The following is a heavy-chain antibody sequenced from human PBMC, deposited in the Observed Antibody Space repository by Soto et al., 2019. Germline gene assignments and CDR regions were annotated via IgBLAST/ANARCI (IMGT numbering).Heavy chain of an antibody. Sequence: SETLSLTCAVYGGSFSGYYWSWIRQPPGKGLEWIGEINHSGSTNYNPSLKSRVTISVDTSKNTLYLQMNSLRAEDTAVYYCAKLRHWWLVLDYWGQGTLVTVSS. J-gene: IGHJ4*02. D-gene: IGHD6-19*01. CDR3: AKLRHWWLVLDY. V-gene: IGHV4-34*01. CDR1: GGSFSGYY. CDR2: INHSGST.